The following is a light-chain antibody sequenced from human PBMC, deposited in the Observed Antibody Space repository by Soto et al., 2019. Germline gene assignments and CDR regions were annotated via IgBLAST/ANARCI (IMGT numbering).Light chain of an antibody. CDR1: SSDVGGYNY. CDR3: CSYAGSYTWV. Sequence: QYALTQPRSVSGSPGQSVTISCTGTSSDVGGYNYVSWYQLHPGTAPKLMIYDVSKRPSGVPDRFSGSKSGNTASLTISGLQAEDEADYYCCSYAGSYTWVFGGGTKVTVL. V-gene: IGLV2-11*01. J-gene: IGLJ3*02. CDR2: DVS.